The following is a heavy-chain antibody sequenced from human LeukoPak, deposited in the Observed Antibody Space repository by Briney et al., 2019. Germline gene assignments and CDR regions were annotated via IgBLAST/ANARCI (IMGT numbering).Heavy chain of an antibody. V-gene: IGHV1-46*01. CDR2: INPSGGRT. D-gene: IGHD3-10*01. CDR3: ARGYGSGSYYF. Sequence: ASVKVSCKASGYTFTSFYIHWVRQAPGQGLEWMGIINPSGGRTTYAQKFQGRVTMTRDTSTSTVYMELSSLGSEDTAVYYCARGYGSGSYYFWGQGTLLIVSS. CDR1: GYTFTSFY. J-gene: IGHJ4*02.